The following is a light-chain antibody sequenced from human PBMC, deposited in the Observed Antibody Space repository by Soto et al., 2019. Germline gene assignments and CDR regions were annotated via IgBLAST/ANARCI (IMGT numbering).Light chain of an antibody. CDR2: WAS. V-gene: IGKV4-1*01. Sequence: DIVMTQSQDSLAVSLGERATIKCKSSQSVLYSSNNKNYLAWYQRKPGQPPRLLLSWASTRESGVPDRFGGSGSGTIFALTISSLQAEDVAVYYCQQYSNTPLTFGGGSMVDVK. J-gene: IGKJ4*01. CDR1: QSVLYSSNNKNY. CDR3: QQYSNTPLT.